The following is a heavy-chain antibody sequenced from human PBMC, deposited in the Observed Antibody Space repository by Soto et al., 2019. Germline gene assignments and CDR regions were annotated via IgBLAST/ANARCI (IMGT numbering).Heavy chain of an antibody. CDR1: GGTFRSYA. V-gene: IGHV1-69*13. CDR2: IIPIYDTA. Sequence: PVEVSCKASGGTFRSYAISWVRQAPEQWLEWVGGIIPIYDTANYAQKFKGRVTIGANESTSTGYMELSSLRSEDTAVYYCQLATNDYNYYYGMGVWGQGTTVTVFS. D-gene: IGHD6-13*01. J-gene: IGHJ6*02. CDR3: QLATNDYNYYYGMGV.